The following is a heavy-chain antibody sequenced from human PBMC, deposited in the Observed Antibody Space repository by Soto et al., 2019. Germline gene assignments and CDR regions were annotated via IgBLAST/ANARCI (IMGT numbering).Heavy chain of an antibody. CDR3: ARGKEMAAISGWFDP. J-gene: IGHJ5*02. Sequence: QVQLVQSGAEVKKPGSSVKVSCKASGGTFSSYAISWVRQAPGQGLEWMGGIIPIFGTANYAQKFQGRVTIXXDXSXXAAYMELSSLRSEDTAVYYCARGKEMAAISGWFDPWGQGTLVTVSS. CDR2: IIPIFGTA. V-gene: IGHV1-69*12. D-gene: IGHD5-12*01. CDR1: GGTFSSYA.